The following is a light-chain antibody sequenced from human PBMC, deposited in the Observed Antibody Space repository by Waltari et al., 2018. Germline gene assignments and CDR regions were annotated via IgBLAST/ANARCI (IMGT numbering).Light chain of an antibody. V-gene: IGKV3-15*01. Sequence: EIVMTQSPATLSVSPGERVTLSCRASHTIRSNLAWYQHKPGQAPTLLIYGASIRATGVPARFSASGSGTEFTLTISSLQSEDFAVYCCQEYSSWTFAQGTKVEIK. CDR2: GAS. CDR3: QEYSSWT. J-gene: IGKJ1*01. CDR1: HTIRSN.